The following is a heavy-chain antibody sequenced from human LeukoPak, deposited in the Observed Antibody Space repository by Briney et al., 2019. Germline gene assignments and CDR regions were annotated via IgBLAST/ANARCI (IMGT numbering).Heavy chain of an antibody. CDR1: GFTFDNYA. J-gene: IGHJ4*02. V-gene: IGHV3-9*01. Sequence: PGGSLRPSRAASGFTFDNYAMDWVRHAPGKGLGWLSIISWNSGYIGYADSVKRRFTISRDNAKKSLDLQMNSLRAEDTAFYYCAKVRGTYSSGYFFDYWGQGTLVTVSS. CDR2: ISWNSGYI. CDR3: AKVRGTYSSGYFFDY. D-gene: IGHD6-19*01.